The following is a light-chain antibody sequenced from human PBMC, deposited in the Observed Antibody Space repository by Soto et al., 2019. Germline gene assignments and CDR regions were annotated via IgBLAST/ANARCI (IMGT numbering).Light chain of an antibody. V-gene: IGKV3-20*01. J-gene: IGKJ1*01. Sequence: EVVLTQSPGALSLSPGEIATLSFRASQSVGQSLAWYQQRPGQAPRLLISGASTRATGIPDRISGSGSGTDFTLTISRLEPEDFAVYYCQQYGGSPRTFGQGTKVDIK. CDR2: GAS. CDR3: QQYGGSPRT. CDR1: QSVGQS.